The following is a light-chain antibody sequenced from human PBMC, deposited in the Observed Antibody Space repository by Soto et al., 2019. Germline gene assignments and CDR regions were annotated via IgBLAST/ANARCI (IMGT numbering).Light chain of an antibody. V-gene: IGKV3-15*01. Sequence: MTQSPSSLSASVGDRVTITCRASQSISSYLAWYQRKPGQAPRLLIYDASTRATGVPGRFSGSGSGTEFTLTISSLQSEDFAVFYCQQYNNWPWTFGQGTKVDIK. CDR1: QSISSY. J-gene: IGKJ1*01. CDR3: QQYNNWPWT. CDR2: DAS.